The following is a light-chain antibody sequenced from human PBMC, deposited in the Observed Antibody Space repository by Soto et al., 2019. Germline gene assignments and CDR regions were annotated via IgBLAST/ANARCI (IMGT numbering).Light chain of an antibody. J-gene: IGKJ4*01. CDR3: QQCDDFIT. CDR2: EAS. Sequence: DIPMTQSPSSLSASVGDRVTITCQASQDIKNYLNWYQQKPGKAPKLLIYEASTLGKGVPSRVSGSGSGRSFTFTISRLQPEDIATYYCQQCDDFITFGGGTRIEIK. V-gene: IGKV1-33*01. CDR1: QDIKNY.